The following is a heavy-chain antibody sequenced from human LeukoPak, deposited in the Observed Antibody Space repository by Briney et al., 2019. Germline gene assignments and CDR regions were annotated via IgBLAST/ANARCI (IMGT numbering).Heavy chain of an antibody. J-gene: IGHJ4*02. D-gene: IGHD6-19*01. Sequence: PSETLSLTCTVSGGSISSYYWSWIRQPPGKGLEWIGYIYYSGSTNYNPSLKSRVTISVDTSKNQFSLKLSSVTAADTAVYYCARHRDSSGWYNFDYWGQGTLVTVSS. CDR3: ARHRDSSGWYNFDY. CDR2: IYYSGST. CDR1: GGSISSYY. V-gene: IGHV4-59*08.